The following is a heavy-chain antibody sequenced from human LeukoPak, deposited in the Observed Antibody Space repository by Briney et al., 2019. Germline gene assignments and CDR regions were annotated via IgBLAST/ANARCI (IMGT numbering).Heavy chain of an antibody. CDR2: INTNTGNP. CDR1: GYTFTSYG. J-gene: IGHJ4*02. V-gene: IGHV7-4-1*02. Sequence: ASVKVSCKASGYTFTSYGISWVRQAPGQGLEWMGWINTNTGNPTYAQGFTGRFVFSLDTSVSTAYLQISSLKAEDNAVYYCARDPHQIVGATTFFDYWGQGTLVTVSS. CDR3: ARDPHQIVGATTFFDY. D-gene: IGHD1-26*01.